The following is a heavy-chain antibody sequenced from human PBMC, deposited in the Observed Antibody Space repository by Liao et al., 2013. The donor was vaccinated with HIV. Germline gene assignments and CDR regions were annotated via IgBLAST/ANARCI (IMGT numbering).Heavy chain of an antibody. V-gene: IGHV4-59*12. CDR1: GGSISDYY. CDR2: IYYSGRT. CDR3: ARGVPPDY. D-gene: IGHD2-8*01. J-gene: IGHJ4*02. Sequence: QLQLQESGSGLLKPSETLSLTCTVSGGSISDYYWSWIRQPPGKGLEWIGYIYYSGRTHYNPSLRSRVTMSVDTSRNEFSLNLILLTAADTAVYYCARGVPPDYWGQGTLVSVSS.